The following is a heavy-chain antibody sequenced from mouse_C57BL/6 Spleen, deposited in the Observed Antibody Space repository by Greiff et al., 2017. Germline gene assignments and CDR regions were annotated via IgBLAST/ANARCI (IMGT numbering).Heavy chain of an antibody. Sequence: QVTLKESGPGILQPSQTLSLTCSFSGFSLSTFGMGVGWIRQPSGKGLEWLAHIWWDDDKYYNPALKSRLTISKATSKNQVFLKIANVDTADTATYYWARRNEDYFDYWGKGTTLTVSS. CDR1: GFSLSTFGMG. CDR3: ARRNEDYFDY. V-gene: IGHV8-8*01. CDR2: IWWDDDK. J-gene: IGHJ2*01.